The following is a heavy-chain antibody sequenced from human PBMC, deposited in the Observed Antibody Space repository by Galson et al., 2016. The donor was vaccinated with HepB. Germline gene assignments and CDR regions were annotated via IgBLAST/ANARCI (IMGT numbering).Heavy chain of an antibody. Sequence: ETLSLTCSVSGASVSSPTSFWTWIRQPPGKGLEWIGFVFYDERTGYDPSFNCRVTISLDMSNNQFPLKLTSVSTADTAVYYCAKIGWGGDSWGPGALVAVSS. CDR3: AKIGWGGDS. CDR1: GASVSSPTSF. CDR2: VFYDERT. V-gene: IGHV4-61*01. D-gene: IGHD3-10*01. J-gene: IGHJ4*02.